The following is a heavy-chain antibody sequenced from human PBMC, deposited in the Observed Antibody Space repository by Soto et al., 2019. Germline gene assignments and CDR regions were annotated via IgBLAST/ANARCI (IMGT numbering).Heavy chain of an antibody. D-gene: IGHD3-3*01. CDR1: GFSFRDYC. Sequence: GGSLRLSCAASGFSFRDYCMSGIRQAPGKGLEWVSYIGPYGNSIYYADSVKGRFTISRDDAKKSLYLHMNSLRAEDTAVYYCARDDYTYGVYWGQGSLVTVSS. CDR2: IGPYGNSI. CDR3: ARDDYTYGVY. V-gene: IGHV3-11*01. J-gene: IGHJ4*02.